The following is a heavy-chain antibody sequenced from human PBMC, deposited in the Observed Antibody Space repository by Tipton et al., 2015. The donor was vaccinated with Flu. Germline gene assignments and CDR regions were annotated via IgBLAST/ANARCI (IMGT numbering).Heavy chain of an antibody. Sequence: LRLSCTVSGGSISSSSYYWGWIRQPPGKGLEWIGSIYYSGSTYYNPSHKSRVTISVDTSKNQFSLKLSSVTAADTAVYYCATYYYGSGSYYLFDYWGQGTLVTVSS. J-gene: IGHJ4*02. V-gene: IGHV4-39*01. CDR2: IYYSGST. CDR3: ATYYYGSGSYYLFDY. CDR1: GGSISSSSYY. D-gene: IGHD3-10*01.